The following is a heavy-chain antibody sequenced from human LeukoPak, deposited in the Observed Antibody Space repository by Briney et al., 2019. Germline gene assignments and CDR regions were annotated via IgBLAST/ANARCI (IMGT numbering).Heavy chain of an antibody. J-gene: IGHJ4*02. V-gene: IGHV3-23*01. CDR1: GFTFSDYA. CDR3: ARRDTSGYYYFDY. Sequence: GGSLRLSCAASGFTFSDYALSWVRQAPGKGPEWVSAIARGGSTYYADSVKGRFTIPRDNSKNTMYLQMNSLRAEDTALYYCARRDTSGYYYFDYWGQGTLVTVSS. CDR2: IARGGST. D-gene: IGHD3-22*01.